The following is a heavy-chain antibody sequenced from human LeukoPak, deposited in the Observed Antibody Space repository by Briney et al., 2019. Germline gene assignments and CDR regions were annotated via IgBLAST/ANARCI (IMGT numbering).Heavy chain of an antibody. V-gene: IGHV4-59*01. CDR3: ARAMYYYDGSGYYYVHAFDI. CDR1: GGSISSYY. Sequence: SETLSLTCTVSGGSISSYYWSWIRQPPGKGLEWIGYIYYSGSTNYNPSLKSRVTISVDTSKNQFSLKLSSVTAADTAVYYCARAMYYYDGSGYYYVHAFDIWGQGTMVTVSS. J-gene: IGHJ3*02. CDR2: IYYSGST. D-gene: IGHD3-22*01.